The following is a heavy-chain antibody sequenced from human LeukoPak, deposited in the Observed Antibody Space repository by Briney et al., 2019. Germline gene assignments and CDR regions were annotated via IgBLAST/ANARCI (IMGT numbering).Heavy chain of an antibody. Sequence: SETLSLTCTVSGASVSGSPYYWGWVRQPPGKGLEWIGNIYYSGSTYHNASLESRVTISIGTSKNQFSLKMNSVTAADTAMYYCAKSGGYGLIDYWGQGTLVTVSS. V-gene: IGHV4-39*01. CDR1: GASVSGSPYY. CDR2: IYYSGST. J-gene: IGHJ4*02. D-gene: IGHD1-26*01. CDR3: AKSGGYGLIDY.